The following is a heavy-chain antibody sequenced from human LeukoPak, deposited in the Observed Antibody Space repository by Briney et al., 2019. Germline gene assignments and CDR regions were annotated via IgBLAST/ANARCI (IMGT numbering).Heavy chain of an antibody. CDR3: ASDGSSSYWFDP. D-gene: IGHD6-6*01. J-gene: IGHJ5*02. CDR1: GFTFSSYA. V-gene: IGHV3-30-3*01. CDR2: ISYDGSNK. Sequence: GGSLRLSCAASGFTFSSYAMHWVRQAPGKGLEWVAVISYDGSNKYYADSVKGRFTISRDNSKNTLYLQMNSLRAEDTAVYYCASDGSSSYWFDPWGQGTLVTVSS.